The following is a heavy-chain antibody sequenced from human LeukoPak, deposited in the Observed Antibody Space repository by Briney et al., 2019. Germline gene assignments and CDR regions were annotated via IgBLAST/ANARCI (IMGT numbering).Heavy chain of an antibody. J-gene: IGHJ4*02. Sequence: GGSLRLSCAASGFTFRNYEMNWVRQAPEKGLEWVSYISSSGSTGYYADSVKGRFTISRDNAKNSLYLQMNSLRAEDTAVYYCATGGGFSDYWGQGTLVTVSS. V-gene: IGHV3-48*03. CDR3: ATGGGFSDY. CDR2: ISSSGSTG. CDR1: GFTFRNYE. D-gene: IGHD3-16*01.